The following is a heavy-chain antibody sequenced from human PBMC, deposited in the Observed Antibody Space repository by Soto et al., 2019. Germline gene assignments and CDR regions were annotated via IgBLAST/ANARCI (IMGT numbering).Heavy chain of an antibody. CDR2: INPNSGGT. Sequence: ALVKVSCKGSGYTFTGYYMHWVRQAPGQGLEWMGWINPNSGGTNYAQKFQGWVTMTRDTSISTAYMELSRLRSDDTAVYYCARERTYYLDVWGKRTTVTVSS. J-gene: IGHJ6*03. CDR3: ARERTYYLDV. V-gene: IGHV1-2*04. CDR1: GYTFTGYY.